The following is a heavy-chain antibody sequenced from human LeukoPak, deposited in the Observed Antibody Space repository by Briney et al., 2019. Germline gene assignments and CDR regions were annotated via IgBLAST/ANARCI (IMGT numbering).Heavy chain of an antibody. Sequence: YPSQTLSLTCTVSGGSIGSGSYYWSWIRQPAGKGLEWIGRIYTSGSTNYNPSLKSRVTISVDTSKNQFSLKLSSVTAADTAVYYCARDMITFGGVIGYDYWGQGTLVTVSS. V-gene: IGHV4-61*02. CDR1: GGSIGSGSYY. CDR3: ARDMITFGGVIGYDY. D-gene: IGHD3-16*02. J-gene: IGHJ4*02. CDR2: IYTSGST.